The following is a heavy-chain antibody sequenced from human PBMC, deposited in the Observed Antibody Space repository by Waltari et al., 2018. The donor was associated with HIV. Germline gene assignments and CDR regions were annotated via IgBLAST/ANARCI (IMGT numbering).Heavy chain of an antibody. J-gene: IGHJ6*02. CDR3: ATHYGSGTYHNYYYGMDV. Sequence: QVQLVQSGAEVKKPGSSVRVSCKASGGTFSTYAISWVRQAPGQGLEWMGGIIPVFGTANSEQKFQDRVRITADESTSSAHMELSSLTSEDTAVYYCATHYGSGTYHNYYYGMDVWGQGTTVTVSS. D-gene: IGHD3-10*01. CDR1: GGTFSTYA. V-gene: IGHV1-69*12. CDR2: IIPVFGTA.